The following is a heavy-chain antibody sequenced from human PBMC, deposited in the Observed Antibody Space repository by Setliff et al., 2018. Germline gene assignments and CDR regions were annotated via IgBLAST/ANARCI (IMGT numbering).Heavy chain of an antibody. J-gene: IGHJ4*02. CDR2: IYYSGST. D-gene: IGHD3-22*01. Sequence: SETLSLTCTVSGASISANHYWGWIRQTPGKGLEWIGSIYYSGSTYYNPSLKSRVTISVDTSKNQFSLKLSSVTAADTAVYYCASLPYYDSSGYSLSYYWGQGTLVTVSS. CDR3: ASLPYYDSSGYSLSYY. V-gene: IGHV4-39*01. CDR1: GASISANHY.